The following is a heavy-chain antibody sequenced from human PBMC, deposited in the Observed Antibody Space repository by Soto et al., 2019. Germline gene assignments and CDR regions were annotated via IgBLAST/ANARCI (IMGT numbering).Heavy chain of an antibody. J-gene: IGHJ5*02. CDR3: ARGHRFPYYDILTGYYLFDP. V-gene: IGHV4-34*01. CDR1: GGSFSGYY. Sequence: SSETLSLTCAVYGGSFSGYYWSWIRQPPGKGLEWIGEINHSGSTNYNPSLKSRVTISVDTSKNQFSLKLSSVTAADTAVYYCARGHRFPYYDILTGYYLFDPWGQGTLVTVS. CDR2: INHSGST. D-gene: IGHD3-9*01.